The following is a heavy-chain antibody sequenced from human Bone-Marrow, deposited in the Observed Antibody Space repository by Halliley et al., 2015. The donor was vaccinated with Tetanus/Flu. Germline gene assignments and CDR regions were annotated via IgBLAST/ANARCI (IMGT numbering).Heavy chain of an antibody. Sequence: TLSLTCTVSGGSFSSGGYYWNWIRQHPGKGLEWIGHIYYSGSTYYNPSLKSRVTISVDTSKNQFSLKLSSVTAADTAVYYCARGHYYYGSGSYFDYWDQGTLVTVSS. CDR1: GGSFSSGGYY. CDR2: IYYSGST. D-gene: IGHD3-10*01. CDR3: ARGHYYYGSGSYFDY. V-gene: IGHV4-31*03. J-gene: IGHJ4*02.